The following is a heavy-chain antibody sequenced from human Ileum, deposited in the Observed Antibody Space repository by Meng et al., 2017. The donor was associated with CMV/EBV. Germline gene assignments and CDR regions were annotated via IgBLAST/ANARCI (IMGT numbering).Heavy chain of an antibody. J-gene: IGHJ4*02. Sequence: QAHFQESGPGLVKPSQPLSLTCTVSGDSLSTGDYYWSWIRQPPGKGPEWIGYIYYSGSTLYNPSLKSPVTISLDKSKNQFSLRLRSVTAADTAVYFCAREGGGWYFDSWGQGTLVTVSS. D-gene: IGHD6-19*01. CDR1: GDSLSTGDYY. CDR3: AREGGGWYFDS. CDR2: IYYSGST. V-gene: IGHV4-30-4*01.